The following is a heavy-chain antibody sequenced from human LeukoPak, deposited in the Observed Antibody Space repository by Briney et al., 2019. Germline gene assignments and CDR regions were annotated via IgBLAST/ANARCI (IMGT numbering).Heavy chain of an antibody. D-gene: IGHD6-6*01. CDR3: ASFIAASDAFDI. J-gene: IGHJ3*02. CDR2: IYTSGST. Sequence: SETLSLTCTVSGGSISSYYWSWIRQPAGKGLEWIWRIYTSGSTNYNPSLKSRVTMSVDTSKNQFSLKLSSVTAADTAVYYCASFIAASDAFDIWGQGTMVTVSS. V-gene: IGHV4-4*07. CDR1: GGSISSYY.